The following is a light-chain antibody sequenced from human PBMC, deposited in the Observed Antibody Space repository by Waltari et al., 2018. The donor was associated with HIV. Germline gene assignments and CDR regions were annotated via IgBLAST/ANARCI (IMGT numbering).Light chain of an antibody. CDR1: QSLLHSNGNSY. J-gene: IGKJ4*01. Sequence: EIVMTQSPLSLPVTPGDPASISCRSSQSLLHSNGNSYLDWDLQKPGQSPQLLIYLGSNRASGVPDRFSGSGSVTDFTLKISRVEAEDVGVYYCMQSLQTPLTFGGGTKVEIK. V-gene: IGKV2-28*01. CDR3: MQSLQTPLT. CDR2: LGS.